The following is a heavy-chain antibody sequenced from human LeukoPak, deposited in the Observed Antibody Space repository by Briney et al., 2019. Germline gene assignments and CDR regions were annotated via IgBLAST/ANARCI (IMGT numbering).Heavy chain of an antibody. D-gene: IGHD3-9*01. CDR3: AKDRRSDYDILPTYPAPFDS. CDR2: MSGSGSST. J-gene: IGHJ4*02. Sequence: GGSLRLSCAASGFTFSSYAMSWVRQAPGKGLEWVSAMSGSGSSTYYADSVKGRFTISRDNSKNTLYLQMNSLRAEDTDVYYCAKDRRSDYDILPTYPAPFDSWGQATLVTVSS. V-gene: IGHV3-23*01. CDR1: GFTFSSYA.